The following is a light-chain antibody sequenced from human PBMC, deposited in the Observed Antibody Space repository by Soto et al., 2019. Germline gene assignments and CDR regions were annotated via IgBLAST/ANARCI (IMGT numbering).Light chain of an antibody. J-gene: IGLJ2*01. CDR3: QSSDSSLSGPV. V-gene: IGLV1-40*01. Sequence: QSELTQRPSVSGAPGQRVTIPCTGGSSNIGAGYDVHWYQQIPGTAPRLLVYGNNNRPSGVPDRFSGSQSGTSASLAIAGLQAEDEADYYCQSSDSSLSGPVFGGGTKLTVL. CDR1: SSNIGAGYD. CDR2: GNN.